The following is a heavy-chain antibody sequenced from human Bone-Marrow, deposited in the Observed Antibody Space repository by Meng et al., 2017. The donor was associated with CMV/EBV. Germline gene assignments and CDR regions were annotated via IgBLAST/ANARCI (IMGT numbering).Heavy chain of an antibody. CDR3: ATSRLDGDPDY. CDR2: IHPDDSDA. J-gene: IGHJ4*02. CDR1: GYSFTKYW. Sequence: GESLKISCKSSGYSFTKYWIGWVRQMPGKGLECMGIIHPDDSDARYSPSFQGQVTISADKSISTAYLQWSSLKASDTAMYYCATSRLDGDPDYWGQGKLVPVSS. D-gene: IGHD4-17*01. V-gene: IGHV5-51*01.